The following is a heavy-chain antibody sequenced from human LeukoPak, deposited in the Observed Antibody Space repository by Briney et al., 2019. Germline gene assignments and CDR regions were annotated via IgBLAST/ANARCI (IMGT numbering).Heavy chain of an antibody. Sequence: SETLSLTCTVSGGSISSGSYYWSWIRQPAGKGLEWIGRIYTSGSTNYNPSLKSRVTISVDTSKNQFSLKLSSVTAAGTAVYYCAREGGAAPASEINYYYYMDVWGKGTTVTVSS. CDR3: AREGGAAPASEINYYYYMDV. V-gene: IGHV4-61*02. CDR2: IYTSGST. CDR1: GGSISSGSYY. D-gene: IGHD3-16*01. J-gene: IGHJ6*03.